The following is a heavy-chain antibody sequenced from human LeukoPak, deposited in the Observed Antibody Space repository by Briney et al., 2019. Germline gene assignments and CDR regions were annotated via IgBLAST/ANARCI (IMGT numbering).Heavy chain of an antibody. Sequence: GGSLRLSCAGSEFTFSSYSMNWVRQAPGKGLEWVSSISGSSSDIYYADSVKGRFTISRDNAKNSLYLKMKSLRAEDTAVYYCARRGYHDYSGFDYWGQGTLVTVSS. CDR1: EFTFSSYS. D-gene: IGHD1-26*01. V-gene: IGHV3-21*01. CDR2: ISGSSSDI. J-gene: IGHJ4*02. CDR3: ARRGYHDYSGFDY.